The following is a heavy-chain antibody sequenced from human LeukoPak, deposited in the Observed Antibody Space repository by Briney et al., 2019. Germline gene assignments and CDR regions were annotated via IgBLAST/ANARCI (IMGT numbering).Heavy chain of an antibody. CDR3: ASSSTDAFDI. J-gene: IGHJ3*02. CDR2: IIPIFGTA. D-gene: IGHD6-19*01. V-gene: IGHV1-69*06. Sequence: SVKASCKASGGTFSSYAISWVRQAPGQGLEWMGGIIPIFGTANYAQKFQGRVTITADKSTSTAYMELSSLRSEDTAVYYCASSSTDAFDIWGQGTMVTVSS. CDR1: GGTFSSYA.